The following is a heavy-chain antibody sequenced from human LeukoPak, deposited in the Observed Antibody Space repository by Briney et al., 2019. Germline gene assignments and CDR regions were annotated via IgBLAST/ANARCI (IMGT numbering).Heavy chain of an antibody. CDR1: GGSISSSSYY. CDR2: IYYSGST. J-gene: IGHJ4*02. V-gene: IGHV4-39*07. Sequence: SETLSLTCTVSGGSISSSSYYWGWIRQPPGKGLEWIGSIYYSGSTNYNPSLKSRVTISVDTSKNQFSLKLSSVTAADTAVYYCARKTYYDSSGYYYSHFDYWGQGTLVTVSS. D-gene: IGHD3-22*01. CDR3: ARKTYYDSSGYYYSHFDY.